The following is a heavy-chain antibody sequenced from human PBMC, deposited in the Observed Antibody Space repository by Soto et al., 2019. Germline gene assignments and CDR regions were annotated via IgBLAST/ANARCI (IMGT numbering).Heavy chain of an antibody. J-gene: IGHJ4*02. CDR1: GFTFSSYA. D-gene: IGHD4-17*01. V-gene: IGHV3-30-3*01. CDR2: ISYDGSNK. CDR3: ANYGDDVVDFDY. Sequence: GGSLRLSCAASGFTFSSYAMHWVRQAPGMGLEWVAVISYDGSNKYYADSVKGRFTISRDNSKNTLYLQMNSLRAEDTAVYYCANYGDDVVDFDYWGQGTLVTVSS.